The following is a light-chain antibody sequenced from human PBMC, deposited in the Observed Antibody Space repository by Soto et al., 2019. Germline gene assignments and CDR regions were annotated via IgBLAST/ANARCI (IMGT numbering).Light chain of an antibody. CDR3: QHYSGYST. J-gene: IGKJ1*01. CDR2: KAS. Sequence: DIQMTQSPSTLSASIGDRVTITCRASQTITRWMAWYQQKPGTAPKLLIYKASSLESGVPSRFSGSASGTEFTLTISSLQPDDFATYYCQHYSGYSTFGQGTKVDIK. V-gene: IGKV1-5*03. CDR1: QTITRW.